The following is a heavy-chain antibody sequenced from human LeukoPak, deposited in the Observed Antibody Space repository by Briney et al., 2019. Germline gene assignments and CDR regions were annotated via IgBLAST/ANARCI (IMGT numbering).Heavy chain of an antibody. CDR3: AREEDSSTIRSSHGMDV. Sequence: PGGSLRLSCAASGFTFSSYEMNWVRQAPGKGLEWVSYISSSGSTIYYADSVKGRFTISRDNAKNSLYLQMNSLRAEDTAVYYCAREEDSSTIRSSHGMDVWGQGTTVTVSS. D-gene: IGHD6-6*01. CDR2: ISSSGSTI. V-gene: IGHV3-48*03. J-gene: IGHJ6*02. CDR1: GFTFSSYE.